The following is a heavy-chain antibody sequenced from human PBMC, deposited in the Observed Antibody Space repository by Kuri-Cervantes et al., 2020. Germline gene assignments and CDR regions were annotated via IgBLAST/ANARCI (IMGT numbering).Heavy chain of an antibody. CDR2: INHSGST. D-gene: IGHD2-15*01. V-gene: IGHV4-34*01. Sequence: SETLSLTCAVYGGSFSGYYWSWLRQPPGKGLEWIGEINHSGSTNYNPSLKSRVTISVDTSKNQLSLKLSSVTAADTAVYYCARDLYCDGGGCSADDYWGQGTLVTVSS. CDR3: ARDLYCDGGGCSADDY. CDR1: GGSFSGYY. J-gene: IGHJ4*02.